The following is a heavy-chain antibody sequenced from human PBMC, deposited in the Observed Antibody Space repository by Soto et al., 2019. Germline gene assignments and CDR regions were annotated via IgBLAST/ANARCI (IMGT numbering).Heavy chain of an antibody. J-gene: IGHJ6*02. V-gene: IGHV1-3*01. Sequence: ASVKVSCKASGYTFTSYAMHWVRQAPGQRLEWMGWINAGNGNTKYSQKFQGRVTITRDTPASTAYMELSSLRSEDTAVYYCAGENYYYYGMDVWGQGTTVTVSS. CDR1: GYTFTSYA. CDR3: AGENYYYYGMDV. CDR2: INAGNGNT.